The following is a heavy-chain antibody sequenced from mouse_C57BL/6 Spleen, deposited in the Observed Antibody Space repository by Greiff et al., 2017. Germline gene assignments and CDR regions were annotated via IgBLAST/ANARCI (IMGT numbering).Heavy chain of an antibody. Sequence: QVQLQQSGPELVKPGASVKISCTASGYAFSSSWMNWVKQRPGKGLEWIGRIFPGDGDTNYNGKFKGKATLTADKSSSTAYMKPSSLTSEDAAVYFCARGGNYFGYWGQGTTLTVSS. CDR1: GYAFSSSW. V-gene: IGHV1-82*01. CDR3: ARGGNYFGY. J-gene: IGHJ2*01. CDR2: IFPGDGDT. D-gene: IGHD2-14*01.